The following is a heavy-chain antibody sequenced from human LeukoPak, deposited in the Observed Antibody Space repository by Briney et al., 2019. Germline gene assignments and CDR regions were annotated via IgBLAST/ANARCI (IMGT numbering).Heavy chain of an antibody. CDR1: GYTFTGYY. V-gene: IGHV1-8*02. CDR2: MNPNSGNT. J-gene: IGHJ4*02. Sequence: ASVKVSCKASGYTFTGYYMHWVRQAPGQGLEWMGWMNPNSGNTGYAQKFQGRVTMTRNTSISTAYMELSSLRSEDTAVYYCASKIDYGDVDYWGQGTLVTVSS. CDR3: ASKIDYGDVDY. D-gene: IGHD4-17*01.